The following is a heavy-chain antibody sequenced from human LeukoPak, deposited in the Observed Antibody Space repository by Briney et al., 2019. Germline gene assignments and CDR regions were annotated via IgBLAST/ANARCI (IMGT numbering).Heavy chain of an antibody. D-gene: IGHD2-2*01. V-gene: IGHV4-59*08. CDR3: ASSAVVPAAPFDY. Sequence: SETLSLTCTVSGGSISSYYWSWIRQPPGKGLEWIEYIYYSGSTNYNPSLKSRVTISVDTSKNQFSLKLSSVTAADTAVYYCASSAVVPAAPFDYWGQGTLVTVFS. CDR1: GGSISSYY. J-gene: IGHJ4*02. CDR2: IYYSGST.